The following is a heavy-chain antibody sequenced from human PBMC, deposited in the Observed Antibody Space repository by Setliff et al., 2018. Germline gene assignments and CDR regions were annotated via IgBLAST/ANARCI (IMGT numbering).Heavy chain of an antibody. J-gene: IGHJ4*02. CDR2: ISGSGGTT. CDR1: GFTFSSYA. CDR3: AKGSSSWQPHPPALDY. Sequence: GALRLSCAASGFTFSSYAMSWVRQAPGKGLEWVSAISGSGGTTHYSDSVKGRFTISRDNSKNTLYLQMNSLRAGDTAVYYCAKGSSSWQPHPPALDYWGQGTLVTVSS. D-gene: IGHD6-13*01. V-gene: IGHV3-23*01.